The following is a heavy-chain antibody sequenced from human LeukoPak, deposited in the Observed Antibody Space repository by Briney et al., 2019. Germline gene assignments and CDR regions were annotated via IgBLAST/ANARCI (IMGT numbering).Heavy chain of an antibody. D-gene: IGHD4-17*01. CDR2: ISYDGSNK. V-gene: IGHV3-30-3*01. CDR1: GFTFSSYA. CDR3: ARDGPPPLYTVRYYYYYGMDV. Sequence: GGSLRLSCAASGFTFSSYAMHWVRQAPGKGLEWVAVISYDGSNKYYADSVKGRFTISRDNSKNTLYLQMNSLRAEDTAVYYCARDGPPPLYTVRYYYYYGMDVWGQGTTVTVSS. J-gene: IGHJ6*02.